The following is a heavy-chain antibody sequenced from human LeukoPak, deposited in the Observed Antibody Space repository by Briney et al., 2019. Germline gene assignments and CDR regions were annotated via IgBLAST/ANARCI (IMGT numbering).Heavy chain of an antibody. J-gene: IGHJ4*02. CDR3: ARSPYDSPCD. D-gene: IGHD3-3*01. Sequence: SETLSLTCTVSKGSITSGDYYWSWIRQPPGKGLEWIGYIYHSGSTYYNPSLKSRATISVDTSKNQFSLKLNSVTAADTAVYYWARSPYDSPCDWGQRALVTVSS. CDR1: KGSITSGDYY. CDR2: IYHSGST. V-gene: IGHV4-30-4*01.